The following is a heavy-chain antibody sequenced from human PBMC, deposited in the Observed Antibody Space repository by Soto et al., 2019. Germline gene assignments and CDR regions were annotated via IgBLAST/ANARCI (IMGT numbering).Heavy chain of an antibody. CDR3: ARGPTVGDI. J-gene: IGHJ3*02. CDR1: GYTFNSYG. CDR2: IRVKNGNT. V-gene: IGHV1-18*01. D-gene: IGHD2-21*02. Sequence: QVQLVQSGGEVKKPGASVKVSCKASGYTFNSYGISWVRQAPGQGLEWMGWIRVKNGNTNYAQNFQGRFTMTTDTSTSTAYMELRSLRSDDKAVYYCARGPTVGDIWGQGTMVTVSS.